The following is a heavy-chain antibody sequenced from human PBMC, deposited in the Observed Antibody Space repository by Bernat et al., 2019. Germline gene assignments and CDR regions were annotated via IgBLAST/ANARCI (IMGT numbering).Heavy chain of an antibody. CDR2: ISSSSSYT. CDR3: ARVGWGDQDRLLGRASVGARKSFDY. Sequence: VQLVESGGGLVQPGGSLRLSCAASGFAFSAYWMNWVRQAPGKGLEWVSYISSSSSYTNYADSVKGRFTISRDNAKNSLYLQMNSLRAEDTAVYYCARVGWGDQDRLLGRASVGARKSFDYWGQGTLVTVSS. D-gene: IGHD2-21*02. J-gene: IGHJ4*02. V-gene: IGHV3-11*06. CDR1: GFAFSAYW.